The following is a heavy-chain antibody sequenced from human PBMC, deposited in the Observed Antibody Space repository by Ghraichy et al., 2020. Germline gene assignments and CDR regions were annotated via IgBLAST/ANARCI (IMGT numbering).Heavy chain of an antibody. CDR2: IRYDGSDK. CDR1: EFTFSSYG. V-gene: IGHV3-30*02. CDR3: AKDHGYRGAVGY. Sequence: GGSLRLSCAASEFTFSSYGMHWVRQAPGKGLEWVAFIRYDGSDKYFADSVKGRFTISRDNSKNTLYLQMNSLRVDDTAVYYCAKDHGYRGAVGYWGQGTLVTVSS. J-gene: IGHJ4*02. D-gene: IGHD1-1*01.